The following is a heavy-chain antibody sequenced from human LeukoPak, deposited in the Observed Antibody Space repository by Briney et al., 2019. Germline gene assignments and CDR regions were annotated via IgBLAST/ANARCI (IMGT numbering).Heavy chain of an antibody. CDR2: ISGGGETT. CDR3: ARDYADYVGYFFFDY. Sequence: GGSLRPSCAASGFTFNNYAMNWVRRAPGKGLEWVSSISGGGETTYYADSAKGRFTISRDNSQNTLYLQMNSLRAEDTAVYYCARDYADYVGYFFFDYWGQGTLVTVSS. V-gene: IGHV3-23*01. J-gene: IGHJ4*02. D-gene: IGHD4-17*01. CDR1: GFTFNNYA.